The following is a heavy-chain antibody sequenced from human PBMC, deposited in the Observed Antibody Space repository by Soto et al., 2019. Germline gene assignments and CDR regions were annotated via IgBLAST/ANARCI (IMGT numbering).Heavy chain of an antibody. CDR1: GGSISSGGYS. CDR3: SRGMTTVTTLAY. CDR2: MYHSGST. V-gene: IGHV4-30-2*01. D-gene: IGHD4-4*01. Sequence: QLQLQESGSGLVKPSQTLSLTCAVSGGSISSGGYSWSWIRQPPGKGLEWIGYMYHSGSTYYNPCLKCLVTISVDRSKNQFSLKLSFVTAADTAVYYCSRGMTTVTTLAYWGQGTLVTVSS. J-gene: IGHJ4*02.